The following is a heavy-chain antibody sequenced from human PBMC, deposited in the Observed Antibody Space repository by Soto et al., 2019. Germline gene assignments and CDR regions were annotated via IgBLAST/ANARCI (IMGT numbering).Heavy chain of an antibody. D-gene: IGHD1-1*01. Sequence: SETLSLTCTVSGGSISRYYWSWIRQPPGKGLEWIGYMYNTGSTYYNPSLKSRVTISVDRSKNQFSLKLSSVTAADTAVYYCARGNPVPLDYWGQGTLVTVSS. V-gene: IGHV4-59*12. CDR2: MYNTGST. CDR1: GGSISRYY. J-gene: IGHJ4*02. CDR3: ARGNPVPLDY.